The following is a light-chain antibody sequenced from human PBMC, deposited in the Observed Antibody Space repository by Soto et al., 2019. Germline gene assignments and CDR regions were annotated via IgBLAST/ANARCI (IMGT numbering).Light chain of an antibody. Sequence: IQICQSPSTLSASVGGTVTIPCRASQSISSWLAWYQQKPGIAPKLLIYKASTLQSGVPSRFSGSGYGTVFTLTISRLQPDDSATYYCQQYDVYSTFGQGTKVDI. CDR1: QSISSW. CDR2: KAS. CDR3: QQYDVYST. J-gene: IGKJ1*01. V-gene: IGKV1-5*03.